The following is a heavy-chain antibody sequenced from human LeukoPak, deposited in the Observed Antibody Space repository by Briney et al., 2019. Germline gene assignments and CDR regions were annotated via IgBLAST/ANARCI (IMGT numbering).Heavy chain of an antibody. CDR2: ISYDGSNK. D-gene: IGHD6-19*01. J-gene: IGHJ3*02. CDR1: GFTFSTYG. Sequence: GGSLRLSCAASGFTFSTYGMHWVRQAPGKGLEWVAVISYDGSNKYYADSVKGRFTISRDNSKNTLYLQMNSLRAEDTAVYYCARGVRYSSGWHDAFDIWGQGTMVTVSS. CDR3: ARGVRYSSGWHDAFDI. V-gene: IGHV3-30*19.